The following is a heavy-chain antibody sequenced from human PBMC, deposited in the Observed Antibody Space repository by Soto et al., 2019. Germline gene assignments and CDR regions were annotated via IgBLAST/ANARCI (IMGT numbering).Heavy chain of an antibody. D-gene: IGHD5-18*01. J-gene: IGHJ4*02. CDR2: IHHSGST. Sequence: PSETLSLTCTVSGGSIGSYYCSWIRQSPEKGLEWIAFIHHSGSTNYKPSLKSRVTISIDTSKNQVSLKVNSVTAADTAVYYCARDHPHSYGVYYFDYWGQGTPVTVSS. CDR1: GGSIGSYY. V-gene: IGHV4-59*01. CDR3: ARDHPHSYGVYYFDY.